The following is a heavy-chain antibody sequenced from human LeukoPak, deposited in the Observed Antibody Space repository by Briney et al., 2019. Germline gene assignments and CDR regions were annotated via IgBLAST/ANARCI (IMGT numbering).Heavy chain of an antibody. CDR1: GGTFSSYA. D-gene: IGHD5-24*01. CDR2: IIPIFGTA. V-gene: IGHV1-69*05. Sequence: ASVKVSCKASGGTFSSYAISWLRQAPGQGLEWMGGIIPIFGTANYAQKFQGRVTITTDESTSTAYMELSSLRSEDTAVYYCARASRRDGYNLRSFDYWGQGTLVTVSS. J-gene: IGHJ4*02. CDR3: ARASRRDGYNLRSFDY.